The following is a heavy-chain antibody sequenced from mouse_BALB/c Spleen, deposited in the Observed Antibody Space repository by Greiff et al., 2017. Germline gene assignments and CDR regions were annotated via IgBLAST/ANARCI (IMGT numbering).Heavy chain of an antibody. D-gene: IGHD1-2*01. CDR3: ARGVLRLSYSRDY. V-gene: IGHV5-9-3*01. CDR1: GFTFSNYA. J-gene: IGHJ4*01. CDR2: ISSGGSYT. Sequence: EVKLVESGGGLVKPGGSLKLSCAASGFTFSNYAMSWVRQTPEKRLEWVATISSGGSYTYYPDSVKGRFTVSRDNAKTTLYLQMSSLRSEDTAVYDCARGVLRLSYSRDYWGQGTSVTVSS.